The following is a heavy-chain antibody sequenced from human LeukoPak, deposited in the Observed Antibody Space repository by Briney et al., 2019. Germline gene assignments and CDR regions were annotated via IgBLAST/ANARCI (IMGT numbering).Heavy chain of an antibody. CDR1: GYTFTGYY. D-gene: IGHD2-15*01. Sequence: ASVKVSCKASGYTFTGYYMHWVRQAPGQGLEWMGWINPNSGGTNYAQKFQGRVTMTRDTSISTAYMELSRLRSDDTAVYYCARGGVVAATGHYWFDPWGQGTLVTVSS. CDR3: ARGGVVAATGHYWFDP. V-gene: IGHV1-2*02. J-gene: IGHJ5*02. CDR2: INPNSGGT.